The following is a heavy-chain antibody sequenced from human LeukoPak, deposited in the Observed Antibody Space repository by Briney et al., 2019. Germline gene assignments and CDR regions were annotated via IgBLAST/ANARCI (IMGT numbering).Heavy chain of an antibody. CDR3: ARVTALDY. CDR2: ISSSGNVI. V-gene: IGHV3-48*03. J-gene: IGHJ4*02. CDR1: GFTFSSYE. D-gene: IGHD5-18*01. Sequence: GGSLRLSCAASGFTFSSYEMNWVRQAPGKGLEWVSYISSSGNVIFYADSVKGRFTISRDNAKSSLYLQMNSLRVEDTAVYYCARVTALDYWGQGTLVTVSS.